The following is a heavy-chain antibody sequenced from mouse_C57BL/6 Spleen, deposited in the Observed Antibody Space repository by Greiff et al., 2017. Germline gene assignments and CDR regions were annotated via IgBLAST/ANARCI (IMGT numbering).Heavy chain of an antibody. D-gene: IGHD1-1*01. CDR1: GYTFTSYW. V-gene: IGHV1-55*01. CDR2: IYPGSGST. J-gene: IGHJ4*01. Sequence: VQLHQPGAELVKPGASVKMSCKASGYTFTSYWITWVKQTPGQGLEWIGDIYPGSGSTNYNEKFKSKATLTVDTSSSTAYLQLSSLTSEDSAVYYCTPKSYYACNQYYYAMDYWGQGTSVTVSS. CDR3: TPKSYYACNQYYYAMDY.